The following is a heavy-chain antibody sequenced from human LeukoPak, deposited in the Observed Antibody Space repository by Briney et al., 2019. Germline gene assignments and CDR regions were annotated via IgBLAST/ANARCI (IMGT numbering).Heavy chain of an antibody. J-gene: IGHJ2*01. CDR3: ARDQDYDSSGYSLGRYFDL. V-gene: IGHV4-59*01. CDR2: IYYSGST. CDR1: GGSISSYY. Sequence: SETLSLTCTVSGGSISSYYWSWIRQPPGKGLEGMGDIYYSGSTNYNPSLKRRGTISVETSKNQFSLKLSSVTAADTAVYYCARDQDYDSSGYSLGRYFDLWGRGTLVAVSS. D-gene: IGHD3-22*01.